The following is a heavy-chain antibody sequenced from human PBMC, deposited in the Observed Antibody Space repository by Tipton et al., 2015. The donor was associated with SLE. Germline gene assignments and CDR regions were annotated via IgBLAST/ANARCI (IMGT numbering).Heavy chain of an antibody. CDR3: ARGQWLVHGWFDP. V-gene: IGHV4-34*01. Sequence: TLSLTCAVYGGSFSGDYWSWIRQPPGKGLEWIGEINHSGSTNYNPSLKSRVTISVDTSKNQFSLKLSSVTAADTAVYYCARGQWLVHGWFDPWGQGTLVTVSS. D-gene: IGHD6-19*01. J-gene: IGHJ5*02. CDR2: INHSGST. CDR1: GGSFSGDY.